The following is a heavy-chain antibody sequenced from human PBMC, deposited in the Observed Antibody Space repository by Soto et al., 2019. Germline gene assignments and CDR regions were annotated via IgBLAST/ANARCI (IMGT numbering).Heavy chain of an antibody. V-gene: IGHV3-23*01. D-gene: IGHD5-12*01. J-gene: IGHJ4*02. CDR3: AKVWGSGYDSDY. CDR2: ISATGGST. CDR1: GLTFSNYA. Sequence: EVQLLESGGGLVQPGGSLRLSCAASGLTFSNYAMSWVRHTPGKGLEWVSAISATGGSTYYADSVKGRFTISRDNSKNTLYLQLNSLRAEDTAVYYCAKVWGSGYDSDYWGQGTLVTVSS.